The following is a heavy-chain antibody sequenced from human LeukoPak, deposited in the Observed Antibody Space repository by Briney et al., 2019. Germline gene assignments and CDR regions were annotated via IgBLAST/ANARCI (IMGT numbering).Heavy chain of an antibody. Sequence: SGGSLLLSCAASGFTFSDYGIHWVRPAPGKGLEWVAVISKDGNNKDYADSLKGRFTISRDNSNGTVYLQMNSLGADDTAVYYCAKDYHLAGYYGPFHYWGQGTLATVSS. D-gene: IGHD3-9*01. CDR1: GFTFSDYG. CDR3: AKDYHLAGYYGPFHY. CDR2: ISKDGNNK. V-gene: IGHV3-30*18. J-gene: IGHJ4*02.